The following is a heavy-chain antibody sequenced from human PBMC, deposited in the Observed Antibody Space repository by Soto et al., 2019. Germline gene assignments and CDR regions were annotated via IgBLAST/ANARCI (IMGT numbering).Heavy chain of an antibody. CDR1: GFTFINYA. D-gene: IGHD2-21*02. CDR2: ISGGGDRT. CDR3: MRRVLVSTIRPDYWAFEL. J-gene: IGHJ2*01. Sequence: EVQLLESGGGLVQPGGSLSLSCVGSGFTFINYAMNWVRQAPGKGLEWVSGISGGGDRTFDAYSVKGRFTISRDNSKNTVNLQLNTLRADDTAVYYCMRRVLVSTIRPDYWAFELWGRGTLVSVPS. V-gene: IGHV3-23*01.